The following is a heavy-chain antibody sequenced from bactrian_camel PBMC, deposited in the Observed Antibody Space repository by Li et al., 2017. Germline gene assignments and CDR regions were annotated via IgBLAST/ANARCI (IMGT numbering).Heavy chain of an antibody. V-gene: IGHV3S57*01. J-gene: IGHJ4*01. CDR2: MEGDTRT. Sequence: HVQLVESGGGSVQAGGSLTLSCVDASGSDYRSRCMGWFRQAPGKRREGVAAMEGDTRTSYADTVMGRFTISRDNDNHTLYLQMNSLKPEDTAMYYCAADFLSRLLNFGTGPNKRCEFNSWGQGTQVTVS. CDR3: AADFLSRLLNFGTGPNKRCEFNS. D-gene: IGHD3*01. CDR1: GSDYRSRC.